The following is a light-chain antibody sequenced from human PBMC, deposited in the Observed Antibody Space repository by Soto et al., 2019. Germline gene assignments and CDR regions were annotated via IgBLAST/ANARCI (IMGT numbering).Light chain of an antibody. CDR3: SSYPITGPGL. CDR2: DVS. Sequence: QSALTQPASVSGSPGQSITISCTGTSSDVGGYNYVSWYQQHPGKAPKLMIYDVSNRPSGVSNRFSGSKSGNTASLTISGLQAEDEADYYCSSYPITGPGLFGGGTKLTVL. CDR1: SSDVGGYNY. J-gene: IGLJ2*01. V-gene: IGLV2-14*03.